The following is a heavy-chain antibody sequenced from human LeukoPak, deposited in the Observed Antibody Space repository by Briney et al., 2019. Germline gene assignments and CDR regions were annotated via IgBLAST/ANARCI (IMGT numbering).Heavy chain of an antibody. Sequence: ASVKVSCKASGGTFSSYAISWVRQAPGQGLEWMGGIIPIFGTANYAQKFQGRVTITTDESTSTAYMELSSLRSEDTAVYYCARGQYSSGWHHANWFDPWGQGTLVTVSS. V-gene: IGHV1-69*05. J-gene: IGHJ5*02. CDR3: ARGQYSSGWHHANWFDP. CDR2: IIPIFGTA. D-gene: IGHD6-19*01. CDR1: GGTFSSYA.